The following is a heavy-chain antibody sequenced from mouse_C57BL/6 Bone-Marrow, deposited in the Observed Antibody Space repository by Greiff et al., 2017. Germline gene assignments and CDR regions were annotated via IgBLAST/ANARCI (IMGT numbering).Heavy chain of an antibody. J-gene: IGHJ2*01. Sequence: VKLQESGAELARPGASVKLSCKASGYTFTSYGISWVKQRTGQGLEWIGEIYPRSGNTYYNEKFKGKATLTADKSSSTAYMELRSLTSADSAVYFCARSGTAQVKVDYWGQGTTLTVSS. CDR3: ARSGTAQVKVDY. D-gene: IGHD3-2*02. V-gene: IGHV1-81*01. CDR1: GYTFTSYG. CDR2: IYPRSGNT.